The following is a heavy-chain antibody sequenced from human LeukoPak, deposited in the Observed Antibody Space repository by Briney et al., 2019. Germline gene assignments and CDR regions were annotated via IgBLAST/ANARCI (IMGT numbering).Heavy chain of an antibody. V-gene: IGHV3-30*04. Sequence: GGSLRLSCAASGFTFSCYSMHWVRQAPGKGLEWVAVISYDGSKKFYADSVKGRFTISRDNSKNTLYLGMNSLRAEDTALFYCAKDRAADAIVVVINAFDMRGQGTMVTVSS. J-gene: IGHJ3*02. CDR3: AKDRAADAIVVVINAFDM. CDR2: ISYDGSKK. D-gene: IGHD3-22*01. CDR1: GFTFSCYS.